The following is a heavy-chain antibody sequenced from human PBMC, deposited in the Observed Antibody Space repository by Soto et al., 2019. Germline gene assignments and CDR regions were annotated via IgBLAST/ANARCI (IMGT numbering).Heavy chain of an antibody. CDR2: IKQDGSEK. CDR1: GFTFSSYW. J-gene: IGHJ3*02. V-gene: IGHV3-7*03. D-gene: IGHD3-22*01. Sequence: PGGSLRLSCAASGFTFSSYWMSWVRQAPGKGLEWVANIKQDGSEKYYVDSVKGRFTISRDNAKNSLYLQMNSLRAEDTAVYYCARDVRVVVMGDAFDIWGQGAMVTVSS. CDR3: ARDVRVVVMGDAFDI.